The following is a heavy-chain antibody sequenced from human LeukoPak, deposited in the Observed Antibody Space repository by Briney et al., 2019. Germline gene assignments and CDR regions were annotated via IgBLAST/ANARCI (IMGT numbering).Heavy chain of an antibody. J-gene: IGHJ4*02. CDR1: GFTFSSYS. V-gene: IGHV3-15*01. Sequence: GGSLRLSCAASGFTFSSYSMNWVRQAPGKGLEWVGRIKSKTDGGTTDYAAPVKGRFTISRDDSKNTLYLQMNSLKTEDTAVYYCTTHSQWELLYFDYWGQGTLVTVSS. CDR2: IKSKTDGGTT. CDR3: TTHSQWELLYFDY. D-gene: IGHD1-26*01.